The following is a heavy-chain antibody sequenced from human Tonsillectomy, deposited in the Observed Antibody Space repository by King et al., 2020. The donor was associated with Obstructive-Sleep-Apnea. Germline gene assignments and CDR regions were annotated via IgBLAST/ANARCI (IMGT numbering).Heavy chain of an antibody. CDR1: GFTFSSYA. CDR3: VKARIGVLRYFDWGPYFDY. J-gene: IGHJ4*02. CDR2: ISSNGGST. V-gene: IGHV3-64D*09. Sequence: VQLVESGGGLVQPGGSLRLSCSASGFTFSSYAMHWVRQAPGKGLEYVSAISSNGGSTYYADSVKGRFTISRDNSKNTLYLQMSSLRAEDTAVYYCVKARIGVLRYFDWGPYFDYWGQGTLVTVSS. D-gene: IGHD3-9*01.